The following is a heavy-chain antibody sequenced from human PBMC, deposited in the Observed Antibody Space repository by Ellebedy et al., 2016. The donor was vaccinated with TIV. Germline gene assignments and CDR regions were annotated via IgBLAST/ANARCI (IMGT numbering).Heavy chain of an antibody. CDR1: GGTFSSYA. J-gene: IGHJ3*02. CDR2: IIPIFGTA. CDR3: ARDTVIHDYGGNSEPPVDAFDI. D-gene: IGHD4-23*01. Sequence: SVKVSCXASGGTFSSYAISWVRQAPGQGLEWMGGIIPIFGTANYAQKFQGRVTITADESTSTAYMELSSLRSEDTAVYYCARDTVIHDYGGNSEPPVDAFDIWGQGTMVTVSS. V-gene: IGHV1-69*13.